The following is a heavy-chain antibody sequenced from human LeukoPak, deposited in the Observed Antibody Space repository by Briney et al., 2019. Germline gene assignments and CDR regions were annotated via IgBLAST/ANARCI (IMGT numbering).Heavy chain of an antibody. V-gene: IGHV3-23*01. J-gene: IGHJ4*02. CDR2: ITGSGGST. CDR3: AKGSGGSRPYYFDY. Sequence: GGSLRLSCAVSGFIVSSNYMSWVRQAPGKGLEWVSAITGSGGSTYYADSVKGRFTTSRDNSKNTLYLQMNSLRVEETAVYYCAKGSGGSRPYYFDYWGQGTLVTVSS. CDR1: GFIVSSNY. D-gene: IGHD6-6*01.